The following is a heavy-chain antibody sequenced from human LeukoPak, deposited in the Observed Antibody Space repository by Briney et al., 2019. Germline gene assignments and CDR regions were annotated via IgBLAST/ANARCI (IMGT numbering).Heavy chain of an antibody. Sequence: PGGSLRLSCAASGFTFSDYYMSWIRQAPGKGLEWVSYITNDSSYTNYADSVKGRFTISRDNAKNSLYLQMNSLRAEDTAVYYCARDGNIAAARTDYWGQGTLVPVSS. CDR3: ARDGNIAAARTDY. J-gene: IGHJ4*02. CDR2: ITNDSSYT. CDR1: GFTFSDYY. D-gene: IGHD6-13*01. V-gene: IGHV3-11*05.